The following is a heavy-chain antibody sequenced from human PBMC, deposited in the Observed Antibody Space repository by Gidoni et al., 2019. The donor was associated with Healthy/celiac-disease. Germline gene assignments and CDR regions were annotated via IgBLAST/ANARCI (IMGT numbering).Heavy chain of an antibody. Sequence: QVQLQESGPGLVKPSEPLSLTCTVSGGSISSYYWSWIRQPPGKGLEWIGYIYYSGSTNYNPSLKSRVTISVDTSKNHFSLKLSSVTAADTAVYYCARHVPEMATIDAFDIWGQGTMVTVSS. CDR1: GGSISSYY. D-gene: IGHD5-12*01. V-gene: IGHV4-59*08. CDR2: IYYSGST. J-gene: IGHJ3*02. CDR3: ARHVPEMATIDAFDI.